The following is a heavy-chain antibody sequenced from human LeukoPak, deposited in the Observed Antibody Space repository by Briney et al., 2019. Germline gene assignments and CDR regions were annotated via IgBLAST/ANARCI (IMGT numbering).Heavy chain of an antibody. CDR3: ARRRDGYSPIDY. CDR1: GFTFSDSY. D-gene: IGHD5-24*01. V-gene: IGHV3-11*03. CDR2: ISKSSIYT. J-gene: IGHJ4*02. Sequence: GGSLRLSCAASGFTFSDSYMSWVRQAPGKGLEWVSYISKSSIYTNYADSVEGRFTISRDNAKNSLFLQMNSLRAEDTAVYYCARRRDGYSPIDYWGQGTLVTVS.